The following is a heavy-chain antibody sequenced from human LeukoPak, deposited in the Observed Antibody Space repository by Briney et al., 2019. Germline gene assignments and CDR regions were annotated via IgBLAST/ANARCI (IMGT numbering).Heavy chain of an antibody. CDR2: VNPDDSDT. J-gene: IGHJ4*02. CDR1: GXSFTSHW. Sequence: GESLKISCKGSGXSFTSHWIGWVRQMPGKGLECMGIVNPDDSDTIYSPSFQGQVTISADESITTAYLQWSSLKASDTAMYYCARLRWPRGGRSSFDYWGQGALVTVSS. CDR3: ARLRWPRGGRSSFDY. V-gene: IGHV5-51*01. D-gene: IGHD3-10*01.